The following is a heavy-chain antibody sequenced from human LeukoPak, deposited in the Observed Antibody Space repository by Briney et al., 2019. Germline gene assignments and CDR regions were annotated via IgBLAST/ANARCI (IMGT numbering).Heavy chain of an antibody. CDR2: INPSGGST. CDR3: ARDLKRRSSGWLTAAAGDY. V-gene: IGHV1-46*01. J-gene: IGHJ4*02. D-gene: IGHD6-19*01. CDR1: GYTFTNYY. Sequence: ASVKVSCKASGYTFTNYYIHWVRQAPGQGLEWMGIINPSGGSTSYAQKFQGRVTMTRDTSTSTAYMELRSLRSDDTAVYYCARDLKRRSSGWLTAAAGDYWGQGTLVTVSS.